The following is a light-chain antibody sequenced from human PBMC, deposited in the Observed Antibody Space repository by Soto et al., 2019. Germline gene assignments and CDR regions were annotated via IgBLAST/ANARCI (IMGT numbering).Light chain of an antibody. CDR1: QVVSSN. J-gene: IGKJ4*01. Sequence: EIVMTQSPATLSVSPGERATLSCRASQVVSSNLAWYQEKPGQAPRLLIYGASTRATGIPARFSGSGSGTAFTLTISSLQSEDFAVYYCQQYDDWPPVTFGGGTKVEIK. CDR2: GAS. CDR3: QQYDDWPPVT. V-gene: IGKV3-15*01.